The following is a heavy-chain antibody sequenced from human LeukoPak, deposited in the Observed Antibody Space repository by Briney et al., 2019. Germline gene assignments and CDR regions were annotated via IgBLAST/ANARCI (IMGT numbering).Heavy chain of an antibody. J-gene: IGHJ4*02. Sequence: ASVKVSCKASGYTFTGYYVHWVRQAPGQGLEWMGWINPNSGGTNYAQKFQGRVTMTRDTSISTAYMELSRLRSDDTAVYYCARNSGSYFFQDYWGQGTLVTVSS. CDR1: GYTFTGYY. D-gene: IGHD1-26*01. CDR2: INPNSGGT. V-gene: IGHV1-2*02. CDR3: ARNSGSYFFQDY.